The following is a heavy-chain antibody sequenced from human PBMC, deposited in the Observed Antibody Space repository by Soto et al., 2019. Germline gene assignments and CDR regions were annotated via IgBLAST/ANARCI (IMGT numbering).Heavy chain of an antibody. CDR1: GYTFSNHW. CDR3: AKPIEGGTMDF. CDR2: IFPRDSDT. J-gene: IGHJ6*02. D-gene: IGHD3-16*01. Sequence: GESLKISCQGSGYTFSNHWINWVRLVAGKGLEWMGIIFPRDSDTRYSPSLQGQVIISVDKPTNTAYLQWPRLTASDTAIDYCAKPIEGGTMDFWGQGTPDTLSS. V-gene: IGHV5-51*01.